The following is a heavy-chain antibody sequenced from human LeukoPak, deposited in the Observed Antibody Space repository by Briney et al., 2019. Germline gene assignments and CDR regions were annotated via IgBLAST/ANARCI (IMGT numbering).Heavy chain of an antibody. J-gene: IGHJ3*02. CDR2: IKPDGGEK. Sequence: GGSLRLSCAASRFTFSTYWMSWVRQAPGERLEWEANIKPDGGEKYYVDSAKGRFTISRDNAKNSLYLQMSSLRAENTAVYYCASGNWNDRAFDIWGQGTMVTVSS. D-gene: IGHD1-20*01. CDR1: RFTFSTYW. CDR3: ASGNWNDRAFDI. V-gene: IGHV3-7*01.